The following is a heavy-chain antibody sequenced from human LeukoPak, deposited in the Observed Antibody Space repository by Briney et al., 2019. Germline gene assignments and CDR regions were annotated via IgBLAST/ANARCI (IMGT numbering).Heavy chain of an antibody. CDR3: ARDERQLRYCIPGSCHSRIGMDV. Sequence: GGSLRLSCAASGFVDSSYAMHLVRQAPGKGLEWVAMISYDGGYEYYVDSVKGRFTISRDNSQTTLYLQMNSLRPEDTAVYYCARDERQLRYCIPGSCHSRIGMDVWGQGTTVTVSS. CDR1: GFVDSSYA. CDR2: ISYDGGYE. J-gene: IGHJ6*02. V-gene: IGHV3-30*04. D-gene: IGHD2-15*01.